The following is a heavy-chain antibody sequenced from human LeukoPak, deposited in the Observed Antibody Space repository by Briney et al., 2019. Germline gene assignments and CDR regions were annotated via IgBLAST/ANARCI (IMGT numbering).Heavy chain of an antibody. CDR1: GGSISSYY. D-gene: IGHD6-13*01. J-gene: IGHJ4*02. Sequence: SETLSLTCTVSGGSISSYYWSWIRQPAGKGLEWIGRIYTSGSTNYNPSLKSRVTMSVDTSKNQFSLKLSSVTAADTAVYYRARGKHIAAAGTCYDYWGQGTLVTVSS. CDR3: ARGKHIAAAGTCYDY. V-gene: IGHV4-4*07. CDR2: IYTSGST.